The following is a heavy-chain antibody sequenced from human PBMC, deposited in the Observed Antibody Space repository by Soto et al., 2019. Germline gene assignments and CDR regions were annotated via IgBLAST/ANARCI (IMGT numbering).Heavy chain of an antibody. CDR3: ARGPSRYDSSGYFRDDAFDI. Sequence: GASVKVSCKASGYTFTSYDINWVRQATGQGPEWMGWMNPNSGNTGYAQKFQGRVTMTRNTSISTAYMELSSLRSEDTAVYYCARGPSRYDSSGYFRDDAFDIWGQGTMVTVSS. CDR1: GYTFTSYD. CDR2: MNPNSGNT. D-gene: IGHD3-22*01. V-gene: IGHV1-8*01. J-gene: IGHJ3*02.